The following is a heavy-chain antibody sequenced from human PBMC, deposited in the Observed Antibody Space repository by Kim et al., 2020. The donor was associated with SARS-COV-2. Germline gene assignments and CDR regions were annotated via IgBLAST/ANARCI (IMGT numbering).Heavy chain of an antibody. Sequence: SETLSLTCTVSGGSISSSSYYWGWIRQPPGKGLEWIGSIYYSGSTYYNPSLKSRVTISVDTSKNQFSLKLSSVTAADTAGYYCATGTLPSSSGWYSAPIDYWGQGTLVTVSS. V-gene: IGHV4-39*01. J-gene: IGHJ4*02. CDR1: GGSISSSSYY. D-gene: IGHD6-19*01. CDR2: IYYSGST. CDR3: ATGTLPSSSGWYSAPIDY.